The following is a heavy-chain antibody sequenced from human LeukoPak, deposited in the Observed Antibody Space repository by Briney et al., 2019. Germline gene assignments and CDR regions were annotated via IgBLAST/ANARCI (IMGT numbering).Heavy chain of an antibody. Sequence: GGSLRLSCAASGFTFSNYWMSWVRQAPGKGLEWVANINQDGSGKEYVDSVKGRFTISRDNAKNSLYLQMNSLRAEDTAVYYCARDPYDSSAYGAFDIWGQGTMVTVSS. CDR2: INQDGSGK. CDR1: GFTFSNYW. V-gene: IGHV3-7*01. CDR3: ARDPYDSSAYGAFDI. D-gene: IGHD3-22*01. J-gene: IGHJ3*02.